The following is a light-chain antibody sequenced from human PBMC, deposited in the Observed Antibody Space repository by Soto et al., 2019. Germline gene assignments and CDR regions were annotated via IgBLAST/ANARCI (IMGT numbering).Light chain of an antibody. CDR3: QQYGTSEII. CDR2: GAS. V-gene: IGKV3-15*01. J-gene: IGKJ5*01. CDR1: QSISSN. Sequence: EIVMTQSPATLSVSPGERATLSCRASQSISSNLAWYQQKAGQAPRLLIYGASTRATGIPARFSGSGSGTDFTLTISRLETEDFAVFYCQQYGTSEIIFGQGTRLEIK.